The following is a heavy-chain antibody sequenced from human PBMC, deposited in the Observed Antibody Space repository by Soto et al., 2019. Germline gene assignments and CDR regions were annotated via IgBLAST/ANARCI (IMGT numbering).Heavy chain of an antibody. Sequence: SETLSLTCAVSGGSISSGGYSWSWIRQPPGKGLEWIGYIYHSGSTYYNPSLKSRVTISVDRSKNQFSLRLSSVTAADTAVYYCARGGHYYDSGGNFDYWGQGTLVTVSS. CDR1: GGSISSGGYS. CDR3: ARGGHYYDSGGNFDY. J-gene: IGHJ4*02. V-gene: IGHV4-30-2*01. D-gene: IGHD3-22*01. CDR2: IYHSGST.